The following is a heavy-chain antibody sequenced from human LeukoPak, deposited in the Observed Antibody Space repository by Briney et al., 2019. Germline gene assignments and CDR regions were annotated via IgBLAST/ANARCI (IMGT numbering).Heavy chain of an antibody. D-gene: IGHD3-10*01. J-gene: IGHJ6*03. CDR1: GFTFSSYE. V-gene: IGHV3-30*04. Sequence: GGSLRLSCVVSGFTFSSYEMNWVRQAPGKGLAWVAVISYDGSNKYYADSVKGRFTISRDNSKNTLYLQMNSLRAEDTAVYYCAREVGSGMRNYYYYMDVWGKGTTVTVSS. CDR3: AREVGSGMRNYYYYMDV. CDR2: ISYDGSNK.